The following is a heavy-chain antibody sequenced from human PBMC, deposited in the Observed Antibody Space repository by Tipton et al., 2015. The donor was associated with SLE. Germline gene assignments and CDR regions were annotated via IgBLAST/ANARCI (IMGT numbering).Heavy chain of an antibody. CDR2: INHSGST. CDR1: GGSFSGYY. J-gene: IGHJ5*02. V-gene: IGHV4-34*01. CDR3: ASYSSGLGWFDP. Sequence: TLSLTCAVYGGSFSGYYWSWIRQPPGKGLEWIEEINHSGSTNYNPSLKSRVTISVDTSKNQFSLKLSSVTAADTAVYYCASYSSGLGWFDPWGQGTLVTVSS. D-gene: IGHD6-19*01.